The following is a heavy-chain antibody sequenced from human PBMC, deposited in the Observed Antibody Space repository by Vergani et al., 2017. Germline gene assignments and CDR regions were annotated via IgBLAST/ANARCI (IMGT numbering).Heavy chain of an antibody. Sequence: EVQLVQSGAEVKKPGESLKISCKGSGYSFTSYWIGWVRQMPGKGLEWMGIIYPGDSDTRYSPSFQGQVTISADKSISTAYLQWGSLKASDTAMYYCARPYDSSGYYYGHFDYWGQGTLVTVSS. CDR1: GYSFTSYW. D-gene: IGHD3-22*01. J-gene: IGHJ4*02. V-gene: IGHV5-51*01. CDR3: ARPYDSSGYYYGHFDY. CDR2: IYPGDSDT.